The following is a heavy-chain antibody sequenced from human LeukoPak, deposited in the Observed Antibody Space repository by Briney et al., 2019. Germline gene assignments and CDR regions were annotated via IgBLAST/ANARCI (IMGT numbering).Heavy chain of an antibody. CDR1: GYTFTGYY. V-gene: IGHV1-2*02. Sequence: ASVKVSCKASGYTFTGYYMHWVRQAPGQGLEWMGWINPNSGGTNYAQKIQGRVTMTRDTSISTAYMELSRLRSDDTAVYYCARDKLLDQLLTNNWFDPWGQGTLVTVSS. CDR3: ARDKLLDQLLTNNWFDP. CDR2: INPNSGGT. J-gene: IGHJ5*02. D-gene: IGHD2-2*01.